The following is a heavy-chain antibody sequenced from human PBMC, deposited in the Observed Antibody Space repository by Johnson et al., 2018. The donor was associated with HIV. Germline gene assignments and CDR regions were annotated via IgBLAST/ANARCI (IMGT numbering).Heavy chain of an antibody. J-gene: IGHJ3*01. Sequence: YWMTWVRQAPRKGLEWVANIKQDGSEKYYVDSVKGRFTISRDNSKNTLYLQMNSLRAEDTAVYYCARAQVLPDDAFDLWGQGIKVTVSS. CDR3: ARAQVLPDDAFDL. CDR1: YW. CDR2: IKQDGSEK. D-gene: IGHD2-2*01. V-gene: IGHV3-7*01.